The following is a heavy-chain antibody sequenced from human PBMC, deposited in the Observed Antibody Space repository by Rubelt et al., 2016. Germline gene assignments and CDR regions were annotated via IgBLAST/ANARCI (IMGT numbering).Heavy chain of an antibody. Sequence: QVHLVQSAIEVKKPGASVKISCKTSGYTFTTYGIIWARRAPGQGLEWMGWINTYNDKTNYPQKFQGRVSMTTDSSTNTAYMEWRGLRSDDTAVYYCARGYFDSTGDFDYWGQGTLVTVSS. CDR2: INTYNDKT. CDR3: ARGYFDSTGDFDY. J-gene: IGHJ4*02. V-gene: IGHV1-18*01. D-gene: IGHD3-22*01. CDR1: GYTFTTYG.